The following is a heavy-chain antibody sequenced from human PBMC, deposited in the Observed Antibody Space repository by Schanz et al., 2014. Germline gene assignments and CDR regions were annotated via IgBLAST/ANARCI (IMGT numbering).Heavy chain of an antibody. CDR3: ARGPSQGYSYGHNIGAYYYGMDV. CDR2: IIPVLAIA. J-gene: IGHJ6*02. Sequence: QVQLVQSGAEVKKPGASVKVSCEASRYTFNTYGLNWVRQAPGQGLEWMGRIIPVLAIADYAQKFQGRVTITADKSTSTASMELSSLRSEDTAVYYCARGPSQGYSYGHNIGAYYYGMDVWGQGTTVTVSS. CDR1: RYTFNTYG. V-gene: IGHV1-69*04. D-gene: IGHD5-18*01.